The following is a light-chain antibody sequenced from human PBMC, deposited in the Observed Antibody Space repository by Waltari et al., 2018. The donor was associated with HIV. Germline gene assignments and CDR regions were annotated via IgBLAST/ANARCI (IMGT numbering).Light chain of an antibody. J-gene: IGKJ5*01. Sequence: DIEMTQSPSYLSASVGDRVTITCRASQGIRNHLAWYQQRSGRPPKLLIYGASTLQSGIPTRFSGSGSGTDFSLTISSLQPGDVATYFCQKYNNVPITFGQGTRLEIK. CDR3: QKYNNVPIT. V-gene: IGKV1-27*01. CDR2: GAS. CDR1: QGIRNH.